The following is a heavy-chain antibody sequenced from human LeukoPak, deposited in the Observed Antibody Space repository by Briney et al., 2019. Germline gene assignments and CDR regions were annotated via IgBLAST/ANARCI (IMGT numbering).Heavy chain of an antibody. D-gene: IGHD2-21*01. CDR3: TRDCGRFDY. V-gene: IGHV3-7*05. CDR2: IKQDGSNK. J-gene: IGHJ4*02. Sequence: GGSLRLSCAASGFTFSGYWMSWVRQAPGKGLEWVANIKQDGSNKYYVDSVKGRFTISRNNAKNSLYLQMNSLRAEDTAMYYCTRDCGRFDYWGQGTLVTVSS. CDR1: GFTFSGYW.